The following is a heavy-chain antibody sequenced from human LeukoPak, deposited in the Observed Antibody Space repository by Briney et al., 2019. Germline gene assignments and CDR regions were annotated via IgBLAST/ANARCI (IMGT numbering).Heavy chain of an antibody. D-gene: IGHD6-19*01. CDR1: GFTFRKYA. CDR3: ARDPVDLYYFDY. V-gene: IGHV3-21*01. CDR2: ISSYGNYI. J-gene: IGHJ4*02. Sequence: PGGSLRLSCAASGFTFRKYAMSWVRQAPGKGLEWVSSISSYGNYINYADSVKGRFTISRDNAKNSLYLQMNSLRAEDTAVYYCARDPVDLYYFDYWGQGTLVTVSS.